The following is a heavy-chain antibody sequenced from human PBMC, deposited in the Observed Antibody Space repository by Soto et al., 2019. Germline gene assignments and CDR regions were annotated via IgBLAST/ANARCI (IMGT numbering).Heavy chain of an antibody. CDR3: AREPQQLVRFGFDP. CDR1: GGSISSYY. CDR2: IYYSGST. J-gene: IGHJ5*02. Sequence: SETLSLTCTVSGGSISSYYWSWIRQPPGKGLEWIGYIYYSGSTNYNPSLESRVTISVDTSKNQFSLKLSSVTAADTAVYYCAREPQQLVRFGFDPWGQGTLVTVSS. V-gene: IGHV4-59*12. D-gene: IGHD6-13*01.